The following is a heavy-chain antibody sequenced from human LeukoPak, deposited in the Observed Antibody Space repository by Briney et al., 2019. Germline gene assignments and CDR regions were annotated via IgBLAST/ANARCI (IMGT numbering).Heavy chain of an antibody. CDR3: ARGVGELLLDNWFDP. CDR1: GGSISSSSYY. J-gene: IGHJ5*02. V-gene: IGHV4-39*01. Sequence: PSETLSLTCTVSGGSISSSSYYWGWIRQPPGKGLEWIGSIYYSGSTYYNPSLKSRVTISVDTSKNQFSLKLSSVTAADTAVYYCARGVGELLLDNWFDPWGQGTLVTVSS. D-gene: IGHD3-10*01. CDR2: IYYSGST.